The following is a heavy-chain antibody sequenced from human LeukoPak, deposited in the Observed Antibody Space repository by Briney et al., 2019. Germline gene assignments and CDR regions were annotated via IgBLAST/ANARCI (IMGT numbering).Heavy chain of an antibody. V-gene: IGHV3-30-3*01. J-gene: IGHJ4*02. CDR2: ISYDGSNK. D-gene: IGHD2-2*02. Sequence: GGSLRLSCAASGFTFSSYAMHWVRQAPGKGLEWVSVISYDGSNKYYADSVKGRFTISGDTSKNTLYLQMNSLRAEDTAVYYCARDRCSSTSCYTHYFDYWGQGTLVTVSS. CDR1: GFTFSSYA. CDR3: ARDRCSSTSCYTHYFDY.